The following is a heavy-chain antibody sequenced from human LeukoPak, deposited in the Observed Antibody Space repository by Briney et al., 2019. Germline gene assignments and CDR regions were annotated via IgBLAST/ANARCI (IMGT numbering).Heavy chain of an antibody. CDR3: ARGGGSYDSSGVFDY. CDR1: GYTFTSYD. Sequence: ASVKVSCKASGYTFTSYDINWVRQATGQGLEWVGWMNPNSGNTGYAQKFHGRVTITRNTSISTAYMELSSLRSEDTAVYYCARGGGSYDSSGVFDYWGQGTLVTVSS. D-gene: IGHD3-22*01. V-gene: IGHV1-8*03. CDR2: MNPNSGNT. J-gene: IGHJ4*02.